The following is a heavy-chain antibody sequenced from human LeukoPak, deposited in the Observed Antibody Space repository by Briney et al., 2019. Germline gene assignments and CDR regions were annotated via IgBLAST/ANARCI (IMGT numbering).Heavy chain of an antibody. CDR1: GFPFSSYG. V-gene: IGHV3-33*01. J-gene: IGHJ3*02. Sequence: QPGRSLRLSCAASGFPFSSYGMHWVRQAPGKGLEWVALIWYDGSNLYYADSVKGRFTISKDSSKNTLYLHMDSLRAEDTAVYYCARDKNYYGSGSPSLAAFDIWGQGTMVTVSS. D-gene: IGHD3-10*01. CDR2: IWYDGSNL. CDR3: ARDKNYYGSGSPSLAAFDI.